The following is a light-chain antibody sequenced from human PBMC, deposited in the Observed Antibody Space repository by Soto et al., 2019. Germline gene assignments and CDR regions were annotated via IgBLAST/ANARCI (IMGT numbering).Light chain of an antibody. CDR3: SSFTRTNTYV. J-gene: IGLJ1*01. Sequence: QSALTQPASVSGSPGQSITISCTGTSSDVGGYNYVSWYQQHPGKAPKLMIYDVTNRPSGVSDRFSGSKSGNTASLAISGLQAEDEGDYYCSSFTRTNTYVFGSGTQLTVL. CDR1: SSDVGGYNY. V-gene: IGLV2-14*03. CDR2: DVT.